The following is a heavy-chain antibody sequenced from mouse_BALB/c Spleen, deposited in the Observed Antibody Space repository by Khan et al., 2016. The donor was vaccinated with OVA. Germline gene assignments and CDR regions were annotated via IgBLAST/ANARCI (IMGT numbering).Heavy chain of an antibody. V-gene: IGHV1-4*01. Sequence: QVQLQQSGAELARPGASVKMSCKASGYTFTSYTIHWIKLRPGQGLEWIGYINPSNGYTNYNQKFRDKATLTADKSSTTAYMQLSRLTSDDSAVDNCVRDGADHRNDGWFAYWGQGTLVTVSA. CDR1: GYTFTSYT. CDR3: VRDGADHRNDGWFAY. D-gene: IGHD2-14*01. J-gene: IGHJ3*01. CDR2: INPSNGYT.